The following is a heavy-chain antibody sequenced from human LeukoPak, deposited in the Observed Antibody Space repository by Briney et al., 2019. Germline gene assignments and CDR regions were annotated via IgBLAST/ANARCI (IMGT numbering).Heavy chain of an antibody. Sequence: GASVKVSCKASGYTFTGYYMHWVRQAPGQGLEWMGWINPNSGGTNYAQKFQGRVTMTRDTSISTAYMELSRLRSEDTAVYYCGRVEVRLGPDYWGQGTLVTVSS. CDR1: GYTFTGYY. J-gene: IGHJ4*02. CDR2: INPNSGGT. CDR3: GRVEVRLGPDY. D-gene: IGHD3-16*01. V-gene: IGHV1-2*02.